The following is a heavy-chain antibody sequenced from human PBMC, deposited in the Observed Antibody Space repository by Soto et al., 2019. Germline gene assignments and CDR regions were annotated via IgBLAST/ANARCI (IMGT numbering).Heavy chain of an antibody. V-gene: IGHV3-21*01. CDR1: GFTFSSYS. Sequence: GSLRLSCAASGFTFSSYSMNWVRQAPGKGLEWVSSISSSSSYIYYANSVQGRFTISRDNSKNTVYLQMGSLRPEDMAVYYCARRARPDFYYMDVWGKGTTVTVSS. CDR2: ISSSSSYI. D-gene: IGHD6-6*01. CDR3: ARRARPDFYYMDV. J-gene: IGHJ6*03.